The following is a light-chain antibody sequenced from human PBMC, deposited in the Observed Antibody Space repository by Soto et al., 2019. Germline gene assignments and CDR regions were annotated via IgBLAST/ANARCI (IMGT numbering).Light chain of an antibody. Sequence: EIVMTQSPATLSVSPGERATLSCRASQSVSSNLAWYQQKPGQAPRLLIYGASTRATGTPARFSGSGSGTDFTLTISSLQSEDFAVYYSQQYNNWPQTFGQGTKVEIK. J-gene: IGKJ1*01. CDR2: GAS. CDR1: QSVSSN. V-gene: IGKV3-15*01. CDR3: QQYNNWPQT.